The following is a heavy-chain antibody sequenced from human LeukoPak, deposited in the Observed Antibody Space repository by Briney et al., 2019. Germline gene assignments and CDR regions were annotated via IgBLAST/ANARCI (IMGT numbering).Heavy chain of an antibody. CDR3: ARGDCSSTSCYFAGAPNAFDI. Sequence: SETLSLTCTVSGGSISNGDYYWSWIRQPPGKGLEWIGYIYYSGSTNYNPSLKSRVTISVDTSKNQFSLKLSSVTAADTAVYYCARGDCSSTSCYFAGAPNAFDIWGQGTMVTVSS. CDR1: GGSISNGDYY. CDR2: IYYSGST. D-gene: IGHD2-2*01. V-gene: IGHV4-61*08. J-gene: IGHJ3*02.